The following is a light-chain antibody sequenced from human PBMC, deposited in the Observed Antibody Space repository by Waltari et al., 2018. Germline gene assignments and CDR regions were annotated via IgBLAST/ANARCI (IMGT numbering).Light chain of an antibody. CDR1: QSVLYSSNNKNY. CDR2: WAS. V-gene: IGKV4-1*01. Sequence: DVVMTQSPDSLAVSPGERATINCKSSQSVLYSSNNKNYLAWFQKKPGQPPKLLIYWASTRESGVPDRFSGSGSGTDFTLTISSLQAEDVAVYYCQQYYTSPQTFGQGTKLEIK. J-gene: IGKJ2*01. CDR3: QQYYTSPQT.